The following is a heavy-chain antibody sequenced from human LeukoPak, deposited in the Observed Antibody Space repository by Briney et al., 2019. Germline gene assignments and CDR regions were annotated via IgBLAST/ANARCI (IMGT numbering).Heavy chain of an antibody. Sequence: SVKVSCKASGGTFSNYDISWVRQAPGQGLEWMGGIIPIFGTSNYAQKFQGRVTIIADKSTSTAYMELSSLRSEDTAVYYCARRYCTNGVCYHDRGAFDIWGQGTMVTVSS. J-gene: IGHJ3*02. D-gene: IGHD2-8*01. CDR3: ARRYCTNGVCYHDRGAFDI. V-gene: IGHV1-69*06. CDR1: GGTFSNYD. CDR2: IIPIFGTS.